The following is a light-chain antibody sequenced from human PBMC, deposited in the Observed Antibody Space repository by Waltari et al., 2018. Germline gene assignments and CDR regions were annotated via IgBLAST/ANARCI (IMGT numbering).Light chain of an antibody. CDR3: QVWDPSTDHVL. J-gene: IGLJ2*01. V-gene: IGLV3-21*02. CDR2: DGS. CDR1: HIGSES. Sequence: SYVLTQPPSVSVAPGQTASIACGGDHIGSESVQWYQQKPGQAPVMVLFDGSDRPLGIPDRISGSKSGNTATLTISGIEAGDEAAYYCQVWDPSTDHVLFGGGTKLTVL.